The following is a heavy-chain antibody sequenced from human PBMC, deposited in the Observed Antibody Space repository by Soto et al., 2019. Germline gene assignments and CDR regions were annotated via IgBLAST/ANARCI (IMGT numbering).Heavy chain of an antibody. CDR2: ISWNSVSI. D-gene: IGHD4-17*01. CDR3: AKDNGALDYGDYGREEYYYALDV. Sequence: EVQLVESGGRLVQPGRSLRLSCAASGFIFDDYAMHWVRQAPGKGLEWVAAISWNSVSIVYADSVKGRFTISRDNAKNSLYLQMNSLRGEDTALYYCAKDNGALDYGDYGREEYYYALDVWGQGTSVTVSS. V-gene: IGHV3-9*01. CDR1: GFIFDDYA. J-gene: IGHJ6*02.